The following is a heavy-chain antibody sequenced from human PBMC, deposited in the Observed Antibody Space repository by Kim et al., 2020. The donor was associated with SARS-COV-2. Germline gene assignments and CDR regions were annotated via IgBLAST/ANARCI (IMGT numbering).Heavy chain of an antibody. D-gene: IGHD1-1*01. Sequence: TYYTPSRESRVTISLDKSKNQISLTLTSVTAADTAVYYCARQGTIGYSWGSWGQGTLVTVSS. CDR2: T. J-gene: IGHJ5*02. V-gene: IGHV4-39*07. CDR3: ARQGTIGYSWGS.